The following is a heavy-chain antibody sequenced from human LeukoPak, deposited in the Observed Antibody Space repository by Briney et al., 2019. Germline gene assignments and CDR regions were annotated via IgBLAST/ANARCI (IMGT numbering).Heavy chain of an antibody. V-gene: IGHV3-23*01. CDR2: INWNGGST. CDR3: AKTLGYCGGGTRQYPSDY. J-gene: IGHJ4*02. D-gene: IGHD2-15*01. Sequence: GGSLRLSCATSGFSFSSYGMSWVRQAPGKGLEWVSGINWNGGSTGYADSVKGRFTISRDNSKNTLYLQMNSLRAEDTAIYYCAKTLGYCGGGTRQYPSDYWGQGTLVTVST. CDR1: GFSFSSYG.